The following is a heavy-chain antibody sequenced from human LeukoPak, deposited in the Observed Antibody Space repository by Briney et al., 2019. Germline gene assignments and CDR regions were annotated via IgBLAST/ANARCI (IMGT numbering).Heavy chain of an antibody. J-gene: IGHJ4*02. CDR3: ASRSARPEGYFDY. D-gene: IGHD3-16*01. Sequence: PSQTLSLTCTVSGGSIASGGHYWSWIRQHPEKGLQWVGYMDYGGSPYYNPSPTRRLIISLDTSKNQFSLELSSVTAADTAMYYCASRSARPEGYFDYWGQGILVTVSS. V-gene: IGHV4-31*03. CDR2: MDYGGSP. CDR1: GGSIASGGHY.